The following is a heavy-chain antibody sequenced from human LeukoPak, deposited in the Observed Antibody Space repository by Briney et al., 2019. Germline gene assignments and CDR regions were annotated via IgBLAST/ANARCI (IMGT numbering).Heavy chain of an antibody. J-gene: IGHJ6*03. Sequence: SETLSLTCTVSGGSISSSSYYWGWIRQPPGKGLELIGSIYYSGSTYYNPSLKSRVTISVDTSKNQFSLRLRSVTAADTAVYFCARGRVSSSTWYSTYYYFFYMDFWGKGTTVTVSS. V-gene: IGHV4-39*07. D-gene: IGHD4-11*01. CDR1: GGSISSSSYY. CDR3: ARGRVSSSTWYSTYYYFFYMDF. CDR2: IYYSGST.